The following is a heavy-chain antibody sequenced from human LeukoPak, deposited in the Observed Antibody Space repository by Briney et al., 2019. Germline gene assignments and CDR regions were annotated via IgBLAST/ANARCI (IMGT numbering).Heavy chain of an antibody. D-gene: IGHD5-18*01. Sequence: SQTLSLTCAISGDSVSSNSSWNWLRQSPSRGLEWLGRTYYRSKWYNDYVVSVKSRININPDTSKNQFSLQLNSVTPEDTAVYYCARGGQGDGYSTDEAFDIWGQGTMVTVS. CDR1: GDSVSSNSS. V-gene: IGHV6-1*01. CDR2: TYYRSKWYN. J-gene: IGHJ3*02. CDR3: ARGGQGDGYSTDEAFDI.